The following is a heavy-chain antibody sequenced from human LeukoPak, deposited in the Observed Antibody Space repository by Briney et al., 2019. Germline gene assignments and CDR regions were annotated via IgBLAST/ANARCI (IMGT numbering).Heavy chain of an antibody. V-gene: IGHV3-20*04. D-gene: IGHD3-10*01. J-gene: IGHJ5*02. CDR3: ARDQGMSRHSRFGELLHPPDWFDP. CDR1: GFTFDDYG. CDR2: INWNGGST. Sequence: GRSLRLSCAASGFTFDDYGMSWVRQAPGKGLDCVSGINWNGGSTGYADSVKGRFTISRDNAKNSLYLQMNSLRAEDTAVYYCARDQGMSRHSRFGELLHPPDWFDPWGQGTLVTVSS.